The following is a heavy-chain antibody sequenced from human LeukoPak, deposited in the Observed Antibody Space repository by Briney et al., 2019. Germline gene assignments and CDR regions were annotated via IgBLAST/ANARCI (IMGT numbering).Heavy chain of an antibody. D-gene: IGHD3-10*01. CDR2: IYTSGST. Sequence: SETLSLTCTVSGGSISSGRYYWSWIRQPAGKGLEWIGRIYTSGSTNYNPSLKSRVTISVDTSKNQFSLKLSSVTAADTAVYYCASIVMVRGSFDYWGQGTLVTVSS. V-gene: IGHV4-61*02. CDR1: GGSISSGRYY. J-gene: IGHJ4*02. CDR3: ASIVMVRGSFDY.